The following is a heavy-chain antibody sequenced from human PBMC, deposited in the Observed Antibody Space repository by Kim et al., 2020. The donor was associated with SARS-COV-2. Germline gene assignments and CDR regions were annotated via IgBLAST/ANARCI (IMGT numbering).Heavy chain of an antibody. J-gene: IGHJ4*02. CDR1: GFTFSDYY. D-gene: IGHD6-19*01. V-gene: IGHV3-11*03. Sequence: GGSLRLSCAASGFTFSDYYMSWIRQAPGKGLEWVSYISSSSSYTNYADSVKGRFTISRDNAKNSLYLQMNSLRAEDTAVYYCATIAVAALEDYWGQETLVTVSS. CDR3: ATIAVAALEDY. CDR2: ISSSSSYT.